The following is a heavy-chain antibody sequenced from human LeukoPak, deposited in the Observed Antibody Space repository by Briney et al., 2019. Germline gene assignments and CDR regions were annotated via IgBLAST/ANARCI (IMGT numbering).Heavy chain of an antibody. CDR1: GGSFSGYY. Sequence: SETLSLTCAVYGGSFSGYYWSWIRQPPGKGLEWIGEINHSGSTNYNPSLKSRVTISVDTSKNQFSLKLSSVTAADTAVYYCARGPPVPAAITGTWWFDPWGQGTLVTVSS. J-gene: IGHJ5*02. D-gene: IGHD2-2*02. CDR2: INHSGST. CDR3: ARGPPVPAAITGTWWFDP. V-gene: IGHV4-34*01.